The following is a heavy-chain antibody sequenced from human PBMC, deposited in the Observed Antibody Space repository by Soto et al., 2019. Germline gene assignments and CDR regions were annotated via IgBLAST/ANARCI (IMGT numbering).Heavy chain of an antibody. CDR3: ARDPLGAVRGVITPWFDP. D-gene: IGHD3-10*01. J-gene: IGHJ5*02. CDR2: IYYSGST. CDR1: GGSISSGDYY. Sequence: PSETLSLTCTVSGGSISSGDYYWSWIRQPPGKGLEWIGYIYYSGSTYCNPSLKSRVTISVDTSKNQFSLKLSSVTAADTAVYYCARDPLGAVRGVITPWFDPWGQGTLVTVSS. V-gene: IGHV4-30-4*01.